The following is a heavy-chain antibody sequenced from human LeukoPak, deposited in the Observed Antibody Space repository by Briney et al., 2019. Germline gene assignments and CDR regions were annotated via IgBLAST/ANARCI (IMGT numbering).Heavy chain of an antibody. Sequence: SETLSLTCAVYGGSFSGYYWGWIRQPPGKGLEWIGTMYYTGTIYYNPSLKSRVTISVDTPKNQFSLSLSSVTAADTAVYYCARPIRNWGQGTLVIVSS. V-gene: IGHV4-34*01. CDR2: MYYTGTI. CDR3: ARPIRN. CDR1: GGSFSGYY. J-gene: IGHJ4*02.